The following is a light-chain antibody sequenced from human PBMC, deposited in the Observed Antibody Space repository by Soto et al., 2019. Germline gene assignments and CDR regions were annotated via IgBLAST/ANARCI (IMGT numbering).Light chain of an antibody. Sequence: QSVLTQPASVSGSPGQSITISCTGSSSDFGSYNLVSWYQHHPGEAPKLMIYEGSKRPSGVSNRFSTSKSVSTASLTISGLQAEDEAHYYCCSYAGSSTLVFGGGTKLTVL. CDR2: EGS. V-gene: IGLV2-23*01. CDR1: SSDFGSYNL. J-gene: IGLJ3*02. CDR3: CSYAGSSTLV.